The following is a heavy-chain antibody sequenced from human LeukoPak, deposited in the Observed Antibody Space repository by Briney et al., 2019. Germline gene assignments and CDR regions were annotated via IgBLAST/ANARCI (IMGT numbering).Heavy chain of an antibody. CDR3: AREDIVLGMDV. Sequence: SQTLSLTCTVSGGSISSGDYYWSWIRQPPGKGLEWIGYINYSGSTYYNPSLKSRVTISVDTSKNQFSLKLSSVTAADTAVYYCAREDIVLGMDVWGQGTTVTVSS. CDR2: INYSGST. D-gene: IGHD2-8*02. J-gene: IGHJ6*02. CDR1: GGSISSGDYY. V-gene: IGHV4-30-4*01.